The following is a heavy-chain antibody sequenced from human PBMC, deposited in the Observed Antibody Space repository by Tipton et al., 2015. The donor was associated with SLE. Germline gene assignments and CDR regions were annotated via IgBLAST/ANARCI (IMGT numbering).Heavy chain of an antibody. Sequence: TLSLTCTVSGGSISSYYWSWIRQPPGKGLEWIGYIYYSGSTNYNPSLKSRVTLSVDTSKNQFSLKLSSVTAADTAVYYCAREAVAGTIGFDPWGQGTLVTVSS. J-gene: IGHJ5*02. CDR3: AREAVAGTIGFDP. V-gene: IGHV4-59*08. CDR1: GGSISSYY. CDR2: IYYSGST. D-gene: IGHD6-19*01.